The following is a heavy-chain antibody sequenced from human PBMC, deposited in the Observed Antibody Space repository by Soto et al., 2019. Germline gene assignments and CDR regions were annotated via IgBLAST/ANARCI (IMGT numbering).Heavy chain of an antibody. CDR2: IYDSGST. D-gene: IGHD2-15*01. J-gene: IGHJ5*02. V-gene: IGHV4-31*03. CDR3: ATFVEPLGLWFDP. Sequence: SETLSLTCTVSGGSISSGVYYWSWIRQHPGKGLEWIGYIYDSGSTYYNPSLKSRVTISVDTSKNQFSLKLSSVTAADTAVYYCATFVEPLGLWFDPWGQGTLVTVSS. CDR1: GGSISSGVYY.